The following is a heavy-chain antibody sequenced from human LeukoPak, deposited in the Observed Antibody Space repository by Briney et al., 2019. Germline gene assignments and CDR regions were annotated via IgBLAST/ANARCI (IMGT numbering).Heavy chain of an antibody. Sequence: PSETLSLTCAVYGGSFSGYYWSLIRQPPGKGLEWIGEINHSGSTNYNPSLKSRVTISVDTSKNQFSLKLSSVTAADTAVYYCARDRFDSSGYYSDYWGQGTLVTVSS. J-gene: IGHJ4*02. D-gene: IGHD3-22*01. CDR3: ARDRFDSSGYYSDY. CDR1: GGSFSGYY. V-gene: IGHV4-34*01. CDR2: INHSGST.